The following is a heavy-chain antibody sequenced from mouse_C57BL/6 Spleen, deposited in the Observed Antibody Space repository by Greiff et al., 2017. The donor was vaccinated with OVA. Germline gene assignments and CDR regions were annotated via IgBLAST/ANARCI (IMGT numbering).Heavy chain of an antibody. CDR3: AEYDSNYDAMDY. D-gene: IGHD2-5*01. CDR2: IGPGSGST. CDR1: DYTFTDYH. J-gene: IGHJ4*01. V-gene: IGHV1-77*01. Sequence: QVQLQQSGAELVKPGASVKISCKASDYTFTDYHINWVKQRPGQGLAWIGKIGPGSGSTYYNEKFKGKATLTADKSSSTAYMQLSSLTSEDSADYFCAEYDSNYDAMDYWGQGTSVTVSS.